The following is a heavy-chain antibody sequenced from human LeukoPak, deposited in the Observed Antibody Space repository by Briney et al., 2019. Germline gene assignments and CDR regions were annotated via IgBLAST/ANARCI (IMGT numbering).Heavy chain of an antibody. CDR2: IYYSGST. CDR3: ARRMTTGEDAFDI. CDR1: GGSISSSSYY. D-gene: IGHD4-17*01. J-gene: IGHJ3*02. V-gene: IGHV4-39*01. Sequence: PSETLSLTCTVSGGSISSSSYYWGWIRQPPGKGLEWIGSIYYSGSTYYNPSLKSRVTISVDTSKNQFSLKLSSVTAADTAVYYCARRMTTGEDAFDIWGQGTMVTVSS.